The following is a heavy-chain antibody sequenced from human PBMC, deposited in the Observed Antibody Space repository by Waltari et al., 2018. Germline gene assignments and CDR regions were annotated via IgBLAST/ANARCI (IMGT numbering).Heavy chain of an antibody. CDR1: GFIFSDYA. Sequence: EVQLVQSGGRLVQPGRSLRLSCSTSGFIFSDYAMTWYRQAPGKGLEWVACIRSGPNGGTAEYAASVKGRFSVLRDESKSITYLQMDNLQADDTAVYYCARGVGSPTYWGQGTLVTVSS. CDR2: IRSGPNGGTA. CDR3: ARGVGSPTY. D-gene: IGHD1-26*01. J-gene: IGHJ4*02. V-gene: IGHV3-49*03.